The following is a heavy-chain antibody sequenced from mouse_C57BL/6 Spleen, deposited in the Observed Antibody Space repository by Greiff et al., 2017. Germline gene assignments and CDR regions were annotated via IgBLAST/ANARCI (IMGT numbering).Heavy chain of an antibody. Sequence: QVQLQQPGAELVMPGASVKLSCKASGYTFTSYWMHWVKQRPGQGLEWIGEIDPSDSYTNYNQKFKGKSTLTVDKSSSTAYMQLSSLTSEDSAVYYCARREDYGSDWYFDVWGTGTTVTVSS. V-gene: IGHV1-69*01. J-gene: IGHJ1*03. CDR3: ARREDYGSDWYFDV. CDR1: GYTFTSYW. CDR2: IDPSDSYT. D-gene: IGHD1-1*01.